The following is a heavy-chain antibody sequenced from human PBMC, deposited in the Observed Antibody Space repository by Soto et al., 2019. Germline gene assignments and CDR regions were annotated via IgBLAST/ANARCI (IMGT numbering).Heavy chain of an antibody. CDR1: GYTFTGYY. D-gene: IGHD7-27*01. Sequence: ASVKVSCKASGYTFTGYYMHWVRQAPGQGLKWLGWMNPNSGDTGYAQKFQGRLTMTRNTAISTAYMELSSLKSEDTAVYYCARNRRETGDFDYWGQGTLVTVSS. CDR2: MNPNSGDT. V-gene: IGHV1-8*02. J-gene: IGHJ4*02. CDR3: ARNRRETGDFDY.